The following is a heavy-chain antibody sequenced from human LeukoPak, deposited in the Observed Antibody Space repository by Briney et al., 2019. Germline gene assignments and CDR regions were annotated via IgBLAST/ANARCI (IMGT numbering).Heavy chain of an antibody. CDR2: INHSGST. D-gene: IGHD2-21*01. CDR1: GGSFSGYY. Sequence: SETLSLTCAVYGGSFSGYYWSWIRQPPGKGLEWIGEINHSGSTNYNPSLKSRVTISVDTSKNQFSLKLSSVTAADTAVYYCARAQTGDFFAYWGQGTLVTVSS. CDR3: ARAQTGDFFAY. J-gene: IGHJ4*02. V-gene: IGHV4-34*01.